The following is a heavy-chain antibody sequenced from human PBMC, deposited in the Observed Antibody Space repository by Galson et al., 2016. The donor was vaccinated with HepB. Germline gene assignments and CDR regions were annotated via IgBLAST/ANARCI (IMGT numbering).Heavy chain of an antibody. CDR3: AKALSTYSSYSAMDV. Sequence: SVKGRFTVPRDNFKHTLYLQMNSLRTEDTAAFYCAKALSTYSSYSAMDVWGQGTTVTVSS. J-gene: IGHJ6*02. V-gene: IGHV3-30*02.